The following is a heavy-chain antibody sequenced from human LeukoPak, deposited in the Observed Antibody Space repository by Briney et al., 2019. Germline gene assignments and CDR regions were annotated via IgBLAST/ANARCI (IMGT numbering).Heavy chain of an antibody. V-gene: IGHV4-39*01. CDR3: ARHSSSWYYFDY. J-gene: IGHJ4*02. Sequence: SETLSLTCSVSDVSISSGIYYWGWIRQPPGRGLGWIGSISYSGTTFYTPSLKSRGTISVDTSKNQFSLKLNSLTATDTAIYYCARHSSSWYYFDYWAQGILVTVSS. CDR2: ISYSGTT. D-gene: IGHD6-13*01. CDR1: DVSISSGIYY.